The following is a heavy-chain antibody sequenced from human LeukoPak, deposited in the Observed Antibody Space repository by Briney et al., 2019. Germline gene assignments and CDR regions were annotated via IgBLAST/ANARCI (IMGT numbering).Heavy chain of an antibody. D-gene: IGHD4/OR15-4a*01. CDR3: ARDRANLHWFDP. V-gene: IGHV1-69*05. CDR1: GGTFSSYA. J-gene: IGHJ5*02. Sequence: ASVKVSCKXSGGTFSSYAISWVRQTPGQGLEWMGRIIPIFGTANYSQKFQGRVTITTDESTSTAYMELSSLRSEDTAVYYCARDRANLHWFDPWGQGTLVTVSS. CDR2: IIPIFGTA.